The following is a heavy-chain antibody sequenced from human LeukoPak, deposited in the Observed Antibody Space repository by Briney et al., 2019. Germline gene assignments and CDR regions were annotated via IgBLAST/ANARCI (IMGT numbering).Heavy chain of an antibody. CDR2: ISGSGDST. CDR3: AKSISGDLAFDI. CDR1: GFTFSSYA. V-gene: IGHV3-23*01. J-gene: IGHJ3*02. D-gene: IGHD4-17*01. Sequence: GGSLRLSCAASGFTFSSYAMSWVRQAPGKGLEWVSAISGSGDSTYYADSVKGRFTISRDNSKNTLYLQMNSLRAEDTAVYYCAKSISGDLAFDIWGQGTMVTVSS.